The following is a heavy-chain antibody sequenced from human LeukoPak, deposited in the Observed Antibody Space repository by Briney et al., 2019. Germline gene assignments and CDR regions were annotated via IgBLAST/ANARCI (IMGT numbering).Heavy chain of an antibody. V-gene: IGHV3-23*01. D-gene: IGHD6-19*01. CDR2: VSGNGNDT. CDR3: AKTSQSLAGRDNY. Sequence: GGSLRLSCAASGFDFNNYAMSWVRQAPGKGLEWVSAVSGNGNDTYYADSVKGRFTISRDNSRNTLYLQMNSLTVEDTAIDFCAKTSQSLAGRDNYWGPGTLVTVSS. CDR1: GFDFNNYA. J-gene: IGHJ4*02.